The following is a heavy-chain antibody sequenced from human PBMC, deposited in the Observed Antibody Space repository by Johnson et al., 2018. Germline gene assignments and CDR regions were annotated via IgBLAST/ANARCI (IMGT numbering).Heavy chain of an antibody. J-gene: IGHJ1*01. V-gene: IGHV1-69*04. D-gene: IGHD3-22*01. Sequence: QVQLGQSGAEVKKPGSSVKVSCKASGGTFSSYTISWVRQAPGQGLEWMGRIIPILGIANYEQQFQGRLTITADKSTSTAYMELSSLRSEDTAVYYRAREPSYYDSSGYYPEYFQHWGQGTLVTVSS. CDR3: AREPSYYDSSGYYPEYFQH. CDR1: GGTFSSYT. CDR2: IIPILGIA.